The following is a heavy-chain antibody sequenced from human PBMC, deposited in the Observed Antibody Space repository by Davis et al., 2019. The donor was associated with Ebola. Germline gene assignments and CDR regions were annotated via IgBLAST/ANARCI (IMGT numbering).Heavy chain of an antibody. V-gene: IGHV3-21*01. J-gene: IGHJ6*02. CDR2: ISSSSSYI. Sequence: GESLKISCAASGFTFSSYSMNWVRQAPGKGLEWVSSISSSSSYIYYADSVKGRFTISRDNAKNSLYLQMNSLRAEDTAVYYCASQDYDILTGYYSPYGMDVWGQGTTVTVSS. CDR3: ASQDYDILTGYYSPYGMDV. D-gene: IGHD3-9*01. CDR1: GFTFSSYS.